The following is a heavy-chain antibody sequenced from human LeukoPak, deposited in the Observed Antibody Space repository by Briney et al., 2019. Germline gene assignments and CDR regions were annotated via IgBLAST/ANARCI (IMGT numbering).Heavy chain of an antibody. D-gene: IGHD6-19*01. J-gene: IGHJ4*02. CDR1: GYTLTGYY. CDR3: ARDRVSSGWSF. V-gene: IGHV1-2*02. Sequence: ASVKVSCKASGYTLTGYYMHWVRQAPGQGLEWMGWINPNSGGTNYAQKFQGRVTLTRDTSISTAYMELSRLRSDDTAVYYCARDRVSSGWSFWGQGTLVTVSS. CDR2: INPNSGGT.